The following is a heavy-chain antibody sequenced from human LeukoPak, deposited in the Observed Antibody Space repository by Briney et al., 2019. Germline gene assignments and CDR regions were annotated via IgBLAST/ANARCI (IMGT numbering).Heavy chain of an antibody. D-gene: IGHD2-15*01. CDR3: ARQGYCSGGSCYSNYYYGMDV. J-gene: IGHJ6*02. CDR2: IYHSGST. Sequence: PSETLSLTCTVSGGSISSYYWSWIRQPPGKGLEWIGYIYHSGSTKYNPSLKSRVTISVDTSKNQFSLKLSSVTAADTAVYYCARQGYCSGGSCYSNYYYGMDVWGQGTTVTVSS. CDR1: GGSISSYY. V-gene: IGHV4-59*08.